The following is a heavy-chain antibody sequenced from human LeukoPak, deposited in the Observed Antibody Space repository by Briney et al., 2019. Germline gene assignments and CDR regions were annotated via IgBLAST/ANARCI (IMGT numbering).Heavy chain of an antibody. J-gene: IGHJ3*02. V-gene: IGHV3-30*03. CDR3: ARFYGGSALDN. CDR1: GFTFSSYG. CDR2: ISYDGSNK. D-gene: IGHD3-16*01. Sequence: GGSLRLSCAASGFTFSSYGMHWVRQAPGKGLGWVAVISYDGSNKYYADSVKGRFTISRDNAKNTLYLHMNSLRAEDTAVYYCARFYGGSALDNWGQGTMVTVSS.